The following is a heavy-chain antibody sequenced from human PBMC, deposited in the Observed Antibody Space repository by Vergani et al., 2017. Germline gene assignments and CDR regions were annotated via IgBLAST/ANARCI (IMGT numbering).Heavy chain of an antibody. V-gene: IGHV4-34*01. CDR1: GGSFSGYY. Sequence: QVQLQQWGAGLLKPSETLSLTCAVYGGSFSGYYWSWIRQPPGKGLEWIGEINHSGRTNYNPSLKSRVTISVDTSKNQFSLKLSSVTAADTAVYYCARNYYDSSGYFRALYYYYGMDVWGQGTTVTVSS. CDR3: ARNYYDSSGYFRALYYYYGMDV. D-gene: IGHD3-22*01. J-gene: IGHJ6*02. CDR2: INHSGRT.